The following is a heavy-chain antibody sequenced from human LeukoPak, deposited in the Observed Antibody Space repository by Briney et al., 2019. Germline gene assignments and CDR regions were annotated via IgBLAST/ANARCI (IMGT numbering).Heavy chain of an antibody. J-gene: IGHJ3*02. D-gene: IGHD3-16*01. CDR2: INAGNGNT. Sequence: GASVKVSCKASGYTFTSYAMHWVRQAPGQRLEWMGWINAGNGNTKYSQKLQGRVTMTTDTSTSTAYMELRSLRSDDTAVYYCARKRSLTGAFDIWGQGTMVTVSS. CDR1: GYTFTSYA. V-gene: IGHV1-3*01. CDR3: ARKRSLTGAFDI.